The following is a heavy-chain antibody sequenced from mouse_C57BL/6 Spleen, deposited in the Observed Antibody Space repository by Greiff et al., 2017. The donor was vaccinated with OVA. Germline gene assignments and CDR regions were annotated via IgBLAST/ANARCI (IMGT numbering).Heavy chain of an antibody. CDR3: ARQGHAMDY. J-gene: IGHJ4*01. CDR2: ISNGGGST. CDR1: GFTFSDYY. Sequence: EVKLMESGGGLVQPGGSLKLSCAASGFTFSDYYMYWVRQTPEKRLEWVAYISNGGGSTYYPDTVKGRFTISRDNAKNTLYLQMSRLKSEDTAMYYCARQGHAMDYWGQGTSVTVSS. V-gene: IGHV5-12*01.